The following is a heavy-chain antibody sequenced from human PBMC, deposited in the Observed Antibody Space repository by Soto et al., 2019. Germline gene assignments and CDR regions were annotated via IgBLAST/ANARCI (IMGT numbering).Heavy chain of an antibody. J-gene: IGHJ4*02. V-gene: IGHV3-30*18. CDR2: ISYDGSNK. D-gene: IGHD2-15*01. CDR3: AKAAGGVAATFLFDY. Sequence: QVQLVESGGGVVQPGRSLRLSCAASGFTFSSYGMHWVRQAPGKGLEWVAVISYDGSNKYYADSVKGRFTISRDNSKNTLYLQMNSLRAEDTAVYYCAKAAGGVAATFLFDYWGQGTLVTVSS. CDR1: GFTFSSYG.